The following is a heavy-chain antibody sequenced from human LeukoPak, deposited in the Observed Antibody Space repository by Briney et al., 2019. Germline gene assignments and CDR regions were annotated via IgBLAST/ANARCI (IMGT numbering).Heavy chain of an antibody. J-gene: IGHJ5*01. D-gene: IGHD3-9*01. CDR3: VRDWDHFDFDS. Sequence: PGGSLRLSCAASGFTFSNYWMHWVRPAPGKGLVWVSRIKGDGSHTIYADSVKGRFTISRDNAKNTLYLQMKSLRAEDTAVYYCVRDWDHFDFDSWGLGTLVTVSS. V-gene: IGHV3-74*01. CDR1: GFTFSNYW. CDR2: IKGDGSHT.